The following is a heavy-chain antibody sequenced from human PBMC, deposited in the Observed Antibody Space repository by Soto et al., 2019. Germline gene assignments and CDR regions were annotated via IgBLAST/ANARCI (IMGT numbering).Heavy chain of an antibody. CDR3: ATGMGGSVLTGYPAFEY. V-gene: IGHV1-18*01. J-gene: IGHJ4*02. Sequence: QVHLMQSGAEVKKPGPSVNVPWRAPVSTFSAYGSSWVRQAPEQGLGWMGWITGYNRNTRYAQEFQDRVTITTGTSTSTAYMELRSLRSDDTGIYYCATGMGGSVLTGYPAFEYWGQGTLVTVSS. CDR1: VSTFSAYG. D-gene: IGHD3-9*01. CDR2: ITGYNRNT.